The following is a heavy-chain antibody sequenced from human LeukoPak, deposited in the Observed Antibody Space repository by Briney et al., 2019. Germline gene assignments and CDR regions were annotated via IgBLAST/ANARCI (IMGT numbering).Heavy chain of an antibody. D-gene: IGHD6-13*01. CDR2: INHSGST. CDR1: GGSFSGYY. Sequence: PSETLSLTCAVYGGSFSGYYWSWIRQPPGKGLEWIGEINHSGSTNYNPSLKSRVTISVDTSKNQFSLKLSSVTAAGTAVYYCASRTGIAQQLPARYWGQGTLVTVSS. CDR3: ASRTGIAQQLPARY. J-gene: IGHJ4*02. V-gene: IGHV4-34*01.